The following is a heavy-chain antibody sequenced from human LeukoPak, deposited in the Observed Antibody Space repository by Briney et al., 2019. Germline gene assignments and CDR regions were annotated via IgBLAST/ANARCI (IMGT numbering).Heavy chain of an antibody. CDR3: SRVGDGYNYDYFDY. V-gene: IGHV4-38-2*02. CDR2: IYHSGST. CDR1: GYSISSGYY. J-gene: IGHJ4*02. Sequence: SETLSLTCTVSGYSISSGYYWGWIRQPPGKGLEGIGSIYHSGSTYYNPSLKSRVTISVDTSKNQFSLKLSSVTAADTAVYYCSRVGDGYNYDYFDYWGQGTLVTVSS. D-gene: IGHD5-24*01.